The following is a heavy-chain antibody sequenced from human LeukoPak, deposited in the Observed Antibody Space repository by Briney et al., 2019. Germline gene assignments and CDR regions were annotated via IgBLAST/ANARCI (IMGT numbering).Heavy chain of an antibody. CDR1: GYTFTSYG. CDR3: ARDPDRLPAAATGWFDP. D-gene: IGHD2-2*01. V-gene: IGHV1-18*01. CDR2: ISAYNGNT. Sequence: ASVKVSCKASGYTFTSYGISWVRQAPGQGLEWMGWISAYNGNTNYAQKLQGRVTMTTDTSTSTAYMELRSLRSDDTAVYYCARDPDRLPAAATGWFDPWGQGTLVTASS. J-gene: IGHJ5*02.